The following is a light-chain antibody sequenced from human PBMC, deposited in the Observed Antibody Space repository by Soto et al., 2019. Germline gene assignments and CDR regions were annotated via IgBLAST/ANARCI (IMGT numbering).Light chain of an antibody. CDR1: QTISSSF. Sequence: EFVLTQSPGTLSLSPGDRATLSCRASQTISSSFLAWYQQKPGQAPRLRIYGASRRPTGVPDRFSGSGSGTDFTLIISGLRPEDFAVYYCQHYGSSPPLTFGGGTKVEI. CDR3: QHYGSSPPLT. V-gene: IGKV3-20*01. CDR2: GAS. J-gene: IGKJ4*01.